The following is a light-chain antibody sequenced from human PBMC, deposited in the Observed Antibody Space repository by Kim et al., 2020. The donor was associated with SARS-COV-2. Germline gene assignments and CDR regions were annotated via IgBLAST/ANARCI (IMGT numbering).Light chain of an antibody. J-gene: IGKJ3*01. CDR3: QQYADSLLT. Sequence: SPGERVILSCRAIQTVSSNQLAWYQHKPGQAPRLLIFDAYARATGIPDRFSGSGSGTDFTLTISRLEPEDFAVYFCQQYADSLLTFGPGTKVDIK. CDR1: QTVSSNQ. V-gene: IGKV3-20*01. CDR2: DAY.